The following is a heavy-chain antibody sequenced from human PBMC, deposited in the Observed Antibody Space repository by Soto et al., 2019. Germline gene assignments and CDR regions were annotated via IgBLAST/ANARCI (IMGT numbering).Heavy chain of an antibody. CDR1: GFTFSSYG. V-gene: IGHV3-33*01. Sequence: GGSLRLSCAASGFTFSSYGMHWVRQAPGKGLEWVAVIWYDGSNKYYADSVKGRFTISRDNSKNTLYLQMNSLRAEDTAVYYCARDLGADSYYYYGMDVWGQGTTVTVSS. D-gene: IGHD3-10*01. CDR2: IWYDGSNK. CDR3: ARDLGADSYYYYGMDV. J-gene: IGHJ6*02.